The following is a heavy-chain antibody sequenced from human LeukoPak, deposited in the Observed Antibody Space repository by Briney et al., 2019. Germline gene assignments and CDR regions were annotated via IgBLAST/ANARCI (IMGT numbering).Heavy chain of an antibody. V-gene: IGHV4-34*01. CDR2: INHSGST. J-gene: IGHJ4*02. D-gene: IGHD2-15*01. CDR3: ARFRDCSGGSCYFDY. CDR1: GGSFSGYY. Sequence: TSETLSLTCAVYGGSFSGYYWSWIRQPPGKGLEWIGEINHSGSTNYNPSLKSRVTISVDTSKNQFSLKLSSVTAADTAVYYCARFRDCSGGSCYFDYWGQGTLVTVSS.